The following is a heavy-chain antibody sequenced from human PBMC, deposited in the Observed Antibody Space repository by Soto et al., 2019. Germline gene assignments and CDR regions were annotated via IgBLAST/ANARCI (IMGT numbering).Heavy chain of an antibody. CDR3: AHSFANGVVITPFDY. V-gene: IGHV2-5*02. J-gene: IGHJ4*02. Sequence: QITLKESGPTLVKPTQTLTLTCTFSGFSLSTSGVGVGWIRQPPGKALEWLALIYWDDDKRYSPSLKSRLTIXXDXSXXQVVLTMTNMDPVDTATYYCAHSFANGVVITPFDYWGQGTLVTVSS. CDR2: IYWDDDK. D-gene: IGHD3-3*01. CDR1: GFSLSTSGVG.